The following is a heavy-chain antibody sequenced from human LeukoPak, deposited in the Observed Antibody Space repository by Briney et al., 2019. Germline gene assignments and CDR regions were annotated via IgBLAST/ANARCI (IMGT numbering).Heavy chain of an antibody. D-gene: IGHD6-13*01. J-gene: IGHJ4*02. CDR3: AREVVAAAGTVDY. V-gene: IGHV4-61*01. CDR1: GYSISSGYY. Sequence: SETLSLTCTVSGYSISSGYYWDWIRPPPGKGLEWIGYIHYSGSTNYNPSLKSRVTISVDTSKNQFSLILSSVTTADTAVYYCAREVVAAAGTVDYWGQGTLVTVSS. CDR2: IHYSGST.